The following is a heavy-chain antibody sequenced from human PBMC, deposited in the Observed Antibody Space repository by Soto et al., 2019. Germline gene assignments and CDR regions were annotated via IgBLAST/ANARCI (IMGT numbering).Heavy chain of an antibody. CDR2: ISGSGGST. CDR1: GFTFSSYA. Sequence: SLRLSCAASGFTFSSYAMSWVRQAPGKGLEWVSAISGSGGSTYYADSVKGRFTIPRDNSKNTLYLQMNSLRAEDTAVYYCAKDPIAAAGTTDYWGQGILVTVSS. D-gene: IGHD6-13*01. V-gene: IGHV3-23*01. J-gene: IGHJ4*02. CDR3: AKDPIAAAGTTDY.